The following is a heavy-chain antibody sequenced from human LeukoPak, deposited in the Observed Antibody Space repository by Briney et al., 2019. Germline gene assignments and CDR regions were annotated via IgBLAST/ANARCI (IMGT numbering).Heavy chain of an antibody. Sequence: GESLMSPCNASSDFSTSSCIMCWGHLPGKGLEWMGIIFPGDSDTRYSPSFQGQLTISADKSIGTVYVQWSSLKASDTAMYYCARWGDRLRYHGSPFGFWGQGTLVTVSS. CDR1: SDFSTSSC. V-gene: IGHV5-51*01. CDR2: IFPGDSDT. D-gene: IGHD5-12*01. CDR3: ARWGDRLRYHGSPFGF. J-gene: IGHJ4*02.